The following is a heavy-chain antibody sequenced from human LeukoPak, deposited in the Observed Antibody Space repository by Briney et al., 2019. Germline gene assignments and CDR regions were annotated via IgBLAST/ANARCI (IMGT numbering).Heavy chain of an antibody. V-gene: IGHV3-23*01. Sequence: GGSLRLSCAASGFTFSSYAMSWVRQAPGKGLEGVSAISGSGGSTYYADSVKGRFTISRDNSKNTLYLQMNSLRAEDTAVYYCAKDGVNYDFWSGYIALDYWGQGTLVTVSS. CDR2: ISGSGGST. CDR1: GFTFSSYA. D-gene: IGHD3-3*01. J-gene: IGHJ4*02. CDR3: AKDGVNYDFWSGYIALDY.